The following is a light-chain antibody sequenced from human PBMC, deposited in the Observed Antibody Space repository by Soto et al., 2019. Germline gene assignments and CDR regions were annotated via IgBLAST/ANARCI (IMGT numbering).Light chain of an antibody. J-gene: IGLJ1*01. CDR1: TSDVGRYNY. V-gene: IGLV2-14*01. Sequence: QSALTQPASVSGSLGQSITISCTGTTSDVGRYNYVSWYQQHPGKAPILMIYEVTNRPSGVSNRLSGSKSGNTASLTISGLQVEDEAEYYCGSYTGSITYVFGTGTKVTVL. CDR2: EVT. CDR3: GSYTGSITYV.